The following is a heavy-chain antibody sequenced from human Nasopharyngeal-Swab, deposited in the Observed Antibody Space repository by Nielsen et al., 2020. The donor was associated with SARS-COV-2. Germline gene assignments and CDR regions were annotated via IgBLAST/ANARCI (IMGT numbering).Heavy chain of an antibody. CDR3: ARNDSSGYSY. D-gene: IGHD3-22*01. J-gene: IGHJ4*02. Sequence: WVRQAPGQGLEWMGRINPNSGGTNYAQKFQGRVTMTRDTSISTAYMELSRLRSDDTAVHYCARNDSSGYSYWGQGTLVTVSS. V-gene: IGHV1-2*06. CDR2: INPNSGGT.